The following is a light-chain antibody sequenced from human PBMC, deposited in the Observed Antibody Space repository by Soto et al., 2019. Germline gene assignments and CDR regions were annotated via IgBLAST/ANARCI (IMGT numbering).Light chain of an antibody. CDR2: SNN. CDR3: AAWDDSLNGPYV. J-gene: IGLJ1*01. Sequence: QAVVTQPPSASGTPGQRVTISCSGSSSNIGSNTVNWYQQLPGTAPKLLIYSNNPRPSGVPDRFSGSKSGTSASLAISGLQSEDEADYYCAAWDDSLNGPYVFGTGTKLTVL. CDR1: SSNIGSNT. V-gene: IGLV1-44*01.